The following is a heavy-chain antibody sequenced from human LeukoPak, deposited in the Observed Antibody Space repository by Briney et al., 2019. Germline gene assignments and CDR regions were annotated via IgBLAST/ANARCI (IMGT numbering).Heavy chain of an antibody. Sequence: AGSLRLSCAASGFTFSSYAMSWVRQAPGKGLEWVSAISGSGGSTYYADSVRGRFTISRDNSKNTLYLQMNSLRAEDTAVYYCAEENSGSYYFDYWGQGTLVTVSS. CDR1: GFTFSSYA. CDR3: AEENSGSYYFDY. D-gene: IGHD1-26*01. CDR2: ISGSGGST. V-gene: IGHV3-23*01. J-gene: IGHJ4*02.